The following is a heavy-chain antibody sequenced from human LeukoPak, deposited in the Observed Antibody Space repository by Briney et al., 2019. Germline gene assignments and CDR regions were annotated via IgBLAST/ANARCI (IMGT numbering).Heavy chain of an antibody. CDR2: IWNDGSKD. Sequence: GGSLILSCAASGFTFSRNGMHWVRQAPGKGLEWVAVIWNDGSKDYYSDSVKGRFTISRDNSKNTVSLQMNSLRAEDTAVYYCAKRDTIGWYQGGGWFDPWGQGTLVTVSS. V-gene: IGHV3-33*06. CDR1: GFTFSRNG. D-gene: IGHD6-19*01. CDR3: AKRDTIGWYQGGGWFDP. J-gene: IGHJ5*02.